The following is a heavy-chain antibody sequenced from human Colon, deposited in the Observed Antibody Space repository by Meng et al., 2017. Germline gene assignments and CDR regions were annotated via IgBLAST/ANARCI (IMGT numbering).Heavy chain of an antibody. D-gene: IGHD6-13*01. CDR2: ISYDGSYT. CDR3: ARLVGNSWLPD. J-gene: IGHJ4*02. CDR1: GFTFSSHV. V-gene: IGHV3-30*01. Sequence: QVELGESGGGVVQPWRSLRLSCAASGFTFSSHVMPWGRQAPGKGLEWVAVISYDGSYTYYADSVKGRFTISRDNSKNTLYLQMNSLGSDDTAVYYCARLVGNSWLPDWGQGTLVTVSS.